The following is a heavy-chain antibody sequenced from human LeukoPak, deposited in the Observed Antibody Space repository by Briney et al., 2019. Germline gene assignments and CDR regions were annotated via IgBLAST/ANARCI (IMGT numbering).Heavy chain of an antibody. J-gene: IGHJ4*02. CDR2: TYYRSKWYN. CDR1: GDSVSSNSAA. Sequence: QTLSLTCAISGDSVSSNSAAWNWIRQSPSRGLEWLGRTYYRSKWYNDYAVSVKSRITINPDTSKNQFSLQLNSVTPEDTAVYYCARISYDGSGYYPGAFDYWGQGTLVTVSS. CDR3: ARISYDGSGYYPGAFDY. D-gene: IGHD3-22*01. V-gene: IGHV6-1*01.